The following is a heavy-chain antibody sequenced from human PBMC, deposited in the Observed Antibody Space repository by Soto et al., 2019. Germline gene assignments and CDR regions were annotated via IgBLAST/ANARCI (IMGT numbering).Heavy chain of an antibody. V-gene: IGHV3-30*18. CDR2: IRNDGSNE. J-gene: IGHJ4*02. CDR3: AKGPAGGDTHRSADY. CDR1: GFTFSNYG. D-gene: IGHD3-16*01. Sequence: VGSLRLSCAASGFTFSNYGMHWVRQAPGKGLEWVAVIRNDGSNEYYADSVKGRFTISRDNPKHTLYLQMNSLRAEDTAVYYCAKGPAGGDTHRSADYWGQRALVTVSS.